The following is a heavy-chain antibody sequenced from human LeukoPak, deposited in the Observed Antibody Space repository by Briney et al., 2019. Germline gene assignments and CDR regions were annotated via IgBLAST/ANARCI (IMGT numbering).Heavy chain of an antibody. CDR1: GFTFSSYA. Sequence: GGSLRLSCAASGFTFSSYAMSWVRQAPGKGLEWISAISGSGGSTYHADSVKGRFTISRDNSKNTLYLQMNSLRAEDTAVYYCAKTAIFGVVTSDYWGQGTLVTVSS. J-gene: IGHJ4*02. CDR3: AKTAIFGVVTSDY. CDR2: ISGSGGST. V-gene: IGHV3-23*01. D-gene: IGHD3-3*01.